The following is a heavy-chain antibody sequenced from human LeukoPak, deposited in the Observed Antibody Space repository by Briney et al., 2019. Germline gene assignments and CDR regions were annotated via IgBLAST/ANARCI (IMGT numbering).Heavy chain of an antibody. Sequence: PRGSLRLSCVASGFTFSSDAMHWVRQAPGKGLEWVAVISYDGSNKYYADSVKGRFTISRDNSKNTLYLQMNSLRAEDTAVYYCASLPITMIVVVTVADAFDIWGQGTMVTVSS. J-gene: IGHJ3*02. V-gene: IGHV3-30-3*01. CDR2: ISYDGSNK. CDR1: GFTFSSDA. CDR3: ASLPITMIVVVTVADAFDI. D-gene: IGHD3-22*01.